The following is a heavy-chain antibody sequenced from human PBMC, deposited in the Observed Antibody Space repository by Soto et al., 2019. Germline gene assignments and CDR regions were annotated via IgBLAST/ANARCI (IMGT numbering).Heavy chain of an antibody. CDR2: INHRGST. CDR1: GGSFSGYY. J-gene: IGHJ6*02. Sequence: SETLSLTCAVYGGSFSGYYWSWIRQPPGKGLEWIGEINHRGSTNYNPSLKRRVTISVDTSKNQFSLKLSSVTAADTAVYYCARRGARAGAAAGYYYYYYGMDVWGPGTTVT. D-gene: IGHD6-13*01. CDR3: ARRGARAGAAAGYYYYYYGMDV. V-gene: IGHV4-34*01.